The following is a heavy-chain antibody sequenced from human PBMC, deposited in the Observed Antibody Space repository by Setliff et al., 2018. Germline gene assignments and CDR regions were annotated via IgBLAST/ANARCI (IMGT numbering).Heavy chain of an antibody. Sequence: PSETLSLTCAVSGGSISSSNWWSWVRQPPGKGLEWIGEIYHSGSTDYNPSLKSRVTISVDTSKNQFSLKLSSVTAADTAVYYCARDRRIVGARHAFDIWGQGTMVTVS. CDR2: IYHSGST. CDR1: GGSISSSNW. CDR3: ARDRRIVGARHAFDI. J-gene: IGHJ3*02. D-gene: IGHD1-26*01. V-gene: IGHV4-4*02.